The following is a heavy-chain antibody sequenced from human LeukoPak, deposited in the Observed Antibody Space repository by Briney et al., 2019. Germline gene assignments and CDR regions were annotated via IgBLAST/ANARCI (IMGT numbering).Heavy chain of an antibody. V-gene: IGHV1-18*01. CDR3: ARDLKWFGELLSLNY. CDR2: ISAYNGNT. J-gene: IGHJ4*02. D-gene: IGHD3-10*01. Sequence: GASVKVSCKASGYTFTSYGISWVRQAPGQGHEWMGWISAYNGNTNYAQKLQGRVTMTTDTSTSTAYMELRSLRSDDTAVYYCARDLKWFGELLSLNYWGQGTLVTVSS. CDR1: GYTFTSYG.